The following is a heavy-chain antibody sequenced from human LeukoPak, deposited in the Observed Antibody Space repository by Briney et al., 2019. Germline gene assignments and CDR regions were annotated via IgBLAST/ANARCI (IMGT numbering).Heavy chain of an antibody. J-gene: IGHJ6*02. V-gene: IGHV3-72*01. CDR3: ARGSMVRGVMTYGMDV. CDR1: GFTFSSYS. D-gene: IGHD3-10*01. Sequence: QSGGSLRLSCAASGFTFSSYSMNWVRQAPGKGLEWVGRTRNKANSYTTEYAASVKGRFTISRDDSKNSLYLQMNSLKTEDTAVYYCARGSMVRGVMTYGMDVWGQGTTVTVSS. CDR2: TRNKANSYTT.